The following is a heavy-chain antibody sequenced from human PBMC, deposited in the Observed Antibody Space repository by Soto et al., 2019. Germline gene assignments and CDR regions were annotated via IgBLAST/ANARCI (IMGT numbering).Heavy chain of an antibody. CDR1: GYTFTSYY. V-gene: IGHV1-46*01. D-gene: IGHD3-10*01. Sequence: ASVKVSCKASGYTFTSYYMHWARQAPGQGLEWMGIINPSGGSTSYAQKFQGRVTMTRDTSKNQFSLKLSSVTAADTAVYYCARGAMVRGVIIKERSSWFDPWGQGTLVTVSS. J-gene: IGHJ5*02. CDR2: INPSGGST. CDR3: ARGAMVRGVIIKERSSWFDP.